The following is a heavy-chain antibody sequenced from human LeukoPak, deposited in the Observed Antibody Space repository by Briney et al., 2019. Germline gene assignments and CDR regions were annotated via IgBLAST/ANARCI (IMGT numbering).Heavy chain of an antibody. J-gene: IGHJ6*03. Sequence: GGSLRLSCAASGFTFNNYAMTWVRQAPGKGLEWVSAISGSGGSTYYADSVKGRFTISRDNSKNTLYLQMNSLRAEDTAVYYCAKETYYDFWSGYPDYYYYMDVWGKGTTVTVSS. CDR3: AKETYYDFWSGYPDYYYYMDV. CDR2: ISGSGGST. V-gene: IGHV3-23*01. CDR1: GFTFNNYA. D-gene: IGHD3-3*01.